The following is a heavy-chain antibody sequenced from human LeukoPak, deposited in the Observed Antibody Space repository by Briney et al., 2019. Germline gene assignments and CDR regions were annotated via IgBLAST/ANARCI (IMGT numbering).Heavy chain of an antibody. CDR2: IRYDGSNK. CDR3: AKDQGKVSRPKDY. D-gene: IGHD3-10*01. CDR1: GFTFSSYG. Sequence: GGSLRLSCAASGFTFSSYGMHWVRQAPGKGLEWVAFIRYDGSNKYYADSVKSRFTISRDNSKNTLYLQMNSLRAEDTAVYYCAKDQGKVSRPKDYWGQGTLVTVSS. V-gene: IGHV3-30*02. J-gene: IGHJ4*02.